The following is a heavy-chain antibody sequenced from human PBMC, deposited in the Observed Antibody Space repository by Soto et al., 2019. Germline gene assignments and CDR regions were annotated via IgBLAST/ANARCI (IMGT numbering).Heavy chain of an antibody. CDR3: ARGGEYSSSSYYYYYMDV. V-gene: IGHV4-34*01. Sequence: ETLSLTCAVYGGSFSGYYWSWIRQPPGKGLEWIGEINHSGSTNYNPSLKSRVTISVDTSKNQFSLKLSSVTAADTAVYYCARGGEYSSSSYYYYYMDVWGKGTTVTVSS. CDR2: INHSGST. CDR1: GGSFSGYY. D-gene: IGHD6-6*01. J-gene: IGHJ6*03.